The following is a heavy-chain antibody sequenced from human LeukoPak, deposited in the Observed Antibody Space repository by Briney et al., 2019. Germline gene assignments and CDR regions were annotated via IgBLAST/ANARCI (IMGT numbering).Heavy chain of an antibody. Sequence: PSETLSLTCTVSGGSISSYYWSWIRQPPGKGLEWIGYIYYSGSTNYNPSLKSRVTISVDTSKNQFSLELSSVTAADTAVYYCARLLAGCSGSKCRAHFDYWGQGTLVTVSS. CDR3: ARLLAGCSGSKCRAHFDY. J-gene: IGHJ4*02. CDR2: IYYSGST. D-gene: IGHD2-15*01. V-gene: IGHV4-59*01. CDR1: GGSISSYY.